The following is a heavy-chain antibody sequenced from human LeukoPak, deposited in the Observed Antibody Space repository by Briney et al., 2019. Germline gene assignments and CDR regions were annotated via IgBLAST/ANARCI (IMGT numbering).Heavy chain of an antibody. D-gene: IGHD2-21*01. CDR1: GYSFTTYW. J-gene: IGHJ4*02. Sequence: GESLKISCKGSGYSFTTYWIGWVRQMPGKGLEWMGIIYPGGSDTRYSPSFQGQVTISVDKSSSTAYLQWSSLKASDTAMYYCATHPYSYYFDSWGQGTLVTVSS. CDR3: ATHPYSYYFDS. CDR2: IYPGGSDT. V-gene: IGHV5-51*01.